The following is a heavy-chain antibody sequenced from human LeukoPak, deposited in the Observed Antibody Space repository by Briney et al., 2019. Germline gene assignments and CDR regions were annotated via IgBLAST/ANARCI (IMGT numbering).Heavy chain of an antibody. Sequence: GGSLRLSCAASGFTFSTYWMSWVRQAPAKGLEWVANIKQDGSEKYYLDSVKGRFTISRDNAKNSLYLQMNGLRAEDTAVYFCTREAAAGIDYWGQGTLVTVPS. CDR3: TREAAAGIDY. J-gene: IGHJ4*02. CDR2: IKQDGSEK. V-gene: IGHV3-7*01. D-gene: IGHD6-13*01. CDR1: GFTFSTYW.